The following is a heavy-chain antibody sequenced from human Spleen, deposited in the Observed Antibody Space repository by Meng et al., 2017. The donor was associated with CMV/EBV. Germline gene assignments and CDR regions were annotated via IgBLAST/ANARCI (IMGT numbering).Heavy chain of an antibody. CDR3: ARDRYFQGYCSSTTCYSPEYYFDY. Sequence: SVKVSCKASGGTFSSYAISWVRQAPGQGLEWMGGIIPIFGTANYAQKFQGRVTITTDESTSTAYMELSSLRSEDTAVYYCARDRYFQGYCSSTTCYSPEYYFDYWGQGTLVTVSS. CDR1: GGTFSSYA. J-gene: IGHJ4*02. CDR2: IIPIFGTA. D-gene: IGHD2-2*01. V-gene: IGHV1-69*05.